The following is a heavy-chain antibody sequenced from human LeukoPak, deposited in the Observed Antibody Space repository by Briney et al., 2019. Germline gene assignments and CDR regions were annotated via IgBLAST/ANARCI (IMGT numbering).Heavy chain of an antibody. CDR1: GGSISGSSYY. D-gene: IGHD5-18*01. Sequence: PSETLSLTCTVSGGSISGSSYYWGWIRQPPGKGLEWIGYIYYSGSTNYNPSLKSRVTISVDTSKNQFSLKLSSVTAADTAVYYCARGQLWSDYWGQGTLVTVSS. CDR2: IYYSGST. V-gene: IGHV4-61*05. CDR3: ARGQLWSDY. J-gene: IGHJ4*02.